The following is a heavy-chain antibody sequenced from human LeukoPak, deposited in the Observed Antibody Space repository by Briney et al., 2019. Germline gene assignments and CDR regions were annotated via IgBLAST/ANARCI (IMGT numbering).Heavy chain of an antibody. V-gene: IGHV4-38-2*01. CDR1: GYSISSGYY. J-gene: IGHJ4*02. CDR3: ARVPDYGDYFDY. CDR2: IYHSGST. Sequence: PSETLSLTCAVSGYSISSGYYWGWIRQPPGKGLEWIGSIYHSGSTYYNPSLKSRVTISADTSKNQFSLKLSSVTAADTAVYYCARVPDYGDYFDYWGQGTLVTVSS. D-gene: IGHD4-17*01.